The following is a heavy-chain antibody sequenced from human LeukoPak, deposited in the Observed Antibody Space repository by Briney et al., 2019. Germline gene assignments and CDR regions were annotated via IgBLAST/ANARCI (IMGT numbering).Heavy chain of an antibody. CDR2: ISVSGGSA. V-gene: IGHV3-23*01. CDR3: AKGQISAALWVFEI. CDR1: GFTFGDYA. D-gene: IGHD6-25*01. J-gene: IGHJ3*02. Sequence: GGSLRLSCTASGFTFGDYAMSWFRQAPGKGLEWVSGISVSGGSAYYADSVKGRFTISGDNSKNTLYLQMNSLRAEDTAIYYCAKGQISAALWVFEIWGQGTMVTVSS.